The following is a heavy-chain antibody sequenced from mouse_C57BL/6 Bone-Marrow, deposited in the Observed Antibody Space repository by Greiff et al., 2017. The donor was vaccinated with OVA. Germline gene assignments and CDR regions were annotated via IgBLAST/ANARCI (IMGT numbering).Heavy chain of an antibody. CDR3: TYSNWNRYYYAMDY. Sequence: EVKLVESGTVLARPGASVKMSCKTSGYTFTSYWMHWVKQRPGQGLEWIGAIYPGNSDTSYNQKFKGKAKLTAVTSASTAYMELSSLTNEDSAVYYCTYSNWNRYYYAMDYWGQGTSVTVSS. D-gene: IGHD2-5*01. V-gene: IGHV1-5*01. CDR1: GYTFTSYW. CDR2: IYPGNSDT. J-gene: IGHJ4*01.